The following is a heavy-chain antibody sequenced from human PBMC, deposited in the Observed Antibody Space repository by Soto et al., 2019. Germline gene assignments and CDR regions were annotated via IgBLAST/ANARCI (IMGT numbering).Heavy chain of an antibody. CDR3: ARDHDGAFVVEPAAKFSYGMDV. D-gene: IGHD2-2*01. CDR1: GYTFTSYA. J-gene: IGHJ6*02. Sequence: ASVKVSCKASGYTFTSYAMHWVRQAPGQRLEWMGWINAGNGNTKHSKKFQGRVTITRDTSASTGYMELGSLRSEDTAVYYCARDHDGAFVVEPAAKFSYGMDVWGQGTTVTVSS. V-gene: IGHV1-3*01. CDR2: INAGNGNT.